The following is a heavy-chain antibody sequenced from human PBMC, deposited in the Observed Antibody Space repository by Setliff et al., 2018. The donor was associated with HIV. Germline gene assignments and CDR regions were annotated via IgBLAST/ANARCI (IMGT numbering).Heavy chain of an antibody. V-gene: IGHV4-4*07. CDR1: GASITTHW. J-gene: IGHJ4*02. Sequence: LSLTCTVSGASITTHWWSWIRQPAGKGLEWIGRFSSSGSTNYNSSLESRVTMSVDTSKNQFYLNLRSVTATDTAIYSCARSRHCGSDCYFDLSGQGTLVTVSS. D-gene: IGHD2-21*02. CDR3: ARSRHCGSDCYFDL. CDR2: FSSSGST.